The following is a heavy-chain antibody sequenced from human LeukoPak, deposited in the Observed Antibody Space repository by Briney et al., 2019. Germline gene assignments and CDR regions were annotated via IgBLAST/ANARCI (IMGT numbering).Heavy chain of an antibody. Sequence: GGSLRLSCAASGFTFSSYAMTWVRQAPGKGLEWVSDISGSGGNTYYADSVKGRLTISRDNSNNTLSLQMNSLRAEDTAVYYCAKQTILTPHDYCDYWGQGTLVTVSS. D-gene: IGHD4-23*01. CDR1: GFTFSSYA. CDR3: AKQTILTPHDYCDY. CDR2: ISGSGGNT. J-gene: IGHJ4*02. V-gene: IGHV3-23*01.